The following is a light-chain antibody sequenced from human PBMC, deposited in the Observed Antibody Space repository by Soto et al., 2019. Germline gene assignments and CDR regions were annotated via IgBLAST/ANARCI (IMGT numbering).Light chain of an antibody. CDR1: QGIRVD. CDR3: LQDYDYPYT. V-gene: IGKV1-6*01. CDR2: AAS. J-gene: IGKJ2*01. Sequence: AIQMTQSPSSLSASVGDRVTITCRASQGIRVDLAWYQQRPGKAPKLLIYAASNLQSGVPSRFSGSGSGTDFTLIISSLQPEDFATYYCLQDYDYPYTFGQGTKLEIK.